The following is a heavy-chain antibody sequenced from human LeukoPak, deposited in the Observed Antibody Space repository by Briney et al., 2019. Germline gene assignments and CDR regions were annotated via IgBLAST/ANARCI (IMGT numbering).Heavy chain of an antibody. CDR1: GFTFSAYG. CDR3: AKRVDYGSSWYYFDY. J-gene: IGHJ4*02. CDR2: ISYDGNTK. V-gene: IGHV3-30*18. Sequence: GRSLRLSCAASGFTFSAYGMHWVRQAPGKGLEWVAVISYDGNTKYYADSVKVRFTISRDNSQDTLYLQMNSLRAEDTAVYYCAKRVDYGSSWYYFDYWGQGTLVTVSS. D-gene: IGHD6-13*01.